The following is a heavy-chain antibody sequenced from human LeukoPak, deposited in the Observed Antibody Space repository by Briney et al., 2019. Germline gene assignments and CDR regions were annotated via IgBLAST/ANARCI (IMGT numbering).Heavy chain of an antibody. CDR3: ARDREWSRVYQYMDV. V-gene: IGHV3-30*04. Sequence: GGSLRLSCAASEFTFSSYAMHWVRQAPGKGLEWVAVISYDGRNKYYADSVKGRFTISRDNSKNTLYLQMNSLRAEDTAVYYCARDREWSRVYQYMDVWGKGATVTVSS. CDR2: ISYDGRNK. J-gene: IGHJ6*04. D-gene: IGHD6-19*01. CDR1: EFTFSSYA.